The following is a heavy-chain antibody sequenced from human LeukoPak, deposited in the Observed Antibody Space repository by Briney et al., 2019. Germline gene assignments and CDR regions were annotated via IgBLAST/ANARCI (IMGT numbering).Heavy chain of an antibody. CDR1: GYTFTGYY. D-gene: IGHD3-10*01. J-gene: IGHJ3*02. V-gene: IGHV1-2*02. Sequence: APVKVSCKASGYTFTGYYMHWVRQAPGQGLGWMGWINTNSGGTNYAQKFQGRVTMTRDTSISTAYMELSRLRSDDTAVYYCARDRDITMVRGVIIDAFDIWGQGTMVTVSS. CDR2: INTNSGGT. CDR3: ARDRDITMVRGVIIDAFDI.